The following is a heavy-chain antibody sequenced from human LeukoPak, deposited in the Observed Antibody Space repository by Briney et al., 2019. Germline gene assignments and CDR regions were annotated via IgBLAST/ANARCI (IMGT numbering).Heavy chain of an antibody. CDR3: ARNFIENSRSSGFDS. Sequence: KPSETLSLTCIVSGGSIGRSNFSWNWVRQPPGKGLEWIGSISSSGRPYYNPSLKSRVTISVDTSNNQFSLKVTSVTAADTAVFYCARNFIENSRSSGFDSWGQGTLVTVSS. CDR1: GGSIGRSNFS. V-gene: IGHV4-39*07. CDR2: ISSSGRP. J-gene: IGHJ4*02. D-gene: IGHD6-6*01.